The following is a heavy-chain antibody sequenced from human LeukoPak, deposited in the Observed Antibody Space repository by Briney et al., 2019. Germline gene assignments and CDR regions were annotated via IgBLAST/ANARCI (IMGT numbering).Heavy chain of an antibody. D-gene: IGHD4-17*01. J-gene: IGHJ4*02. CDR3: ARDIVDYGDYGGVWYFDY. CDR1: GFTFSDYY. CDR2: ISSSSSYT. V-gene: IGHV3-11*05. Sequence: GGSLRLSCAASGFTFSDYYMSWIRQAPGKGLEWVSYISSSSSYTNYADSVKGRFTISRDNAKNSLYLQMNSLRAEDTAVYYCARDIVDYGDYGGVWYFDYWGQGTLVTVSS.